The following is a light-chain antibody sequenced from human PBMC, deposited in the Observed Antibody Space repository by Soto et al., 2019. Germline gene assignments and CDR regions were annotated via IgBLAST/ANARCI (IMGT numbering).Light chain of an antibody. CDR2: DAS. V-gene: IGKV1-33*01. Sequence: DVQMPQTPSSLSASVGDRVTITCQASQDISNYLNWYQQKPGKAPKLLIYDASNLETGVPSRFSGSGSGTDFTFTISSLQPEDIATYYCQQYDNLPITFGQRARLEI. CDR3: QQYDNLPIT. J-gene: IGKJ5*01. CDR1: QDISNY.